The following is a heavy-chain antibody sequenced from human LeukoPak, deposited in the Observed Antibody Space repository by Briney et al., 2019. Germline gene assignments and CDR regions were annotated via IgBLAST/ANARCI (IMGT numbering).Heavy chain of an antibody. CDR2: INHSGST. Sequence: SETLSLTCAVYGWSFIGYFWSWIRQPPGKGLEWIGEINHSGSTNYNPSLKSRVTISVDTSKNQFSLKLSSVTAADTAVYYCARLKYQLSIDYWGQGTLVTVSS. CDR3: ARLKYQLSIDY. D-gene: IGHD2-2*01. CDR1: GWSFIGYF. V-gene: IGHV4-34*01. J-gene: IGHJ4*02.